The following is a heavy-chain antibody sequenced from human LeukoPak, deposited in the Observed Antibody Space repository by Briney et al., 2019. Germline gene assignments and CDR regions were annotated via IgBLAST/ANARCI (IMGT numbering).Heavy chain of an antibody. CDR1: GGTFSSYA. J-gene: IGHJ6*02. CDR3: TRETAYDFWSGLSSDYYYYYGMDV. D-gene: IGHD3-3*01. Sequence: ASVKVSCKASGGTFSSYAISWVRQAPGQWLEWIGWISAYNGNTNYAQKLQGRVTMTTDTSTSTAYMELRSLRSDDTAVFFCTRETAYDFWSGLSSDYYYYYGMDVWGQGTTVTVSS. V-gene: IGHV1-18*01. CDR2: ISAYNGNT.